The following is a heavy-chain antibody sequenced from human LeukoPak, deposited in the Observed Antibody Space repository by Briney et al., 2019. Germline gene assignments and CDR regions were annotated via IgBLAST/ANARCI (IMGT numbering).Heavy chain of an antibody. CDR1: GGSISSGGYY. V-gene: IGHV4-31*03. CDR2: IYYSGST. CDR3: ARGPLITMVRGVRNRYFDY. D-gene: IGHD3-10*01. Sequence: SETLSLTCTVSGGSISSGGYYWSWIRQHPGKGLEWIGYIYYSGSTYYNPSLKSRVTISVDTSKNQFSLKLSSVTAADTAVYYCARGPLITMVRGVRNRYFDYWGQGTLVTVSS. J-gene: IGHJ4*02.